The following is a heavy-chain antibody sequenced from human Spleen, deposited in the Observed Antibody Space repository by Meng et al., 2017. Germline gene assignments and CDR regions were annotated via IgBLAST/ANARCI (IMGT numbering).Heavy chain of an antibody. J-gene: IGHJ5*02. CDR1: GFTFSSHA. Sequence: GGSLRLSCAASGFTFSSHAMSWVRQSPGKGLEWVSAISDSGSTTYYADSMKGRFTISRDNSKNTLYLQMNSLRAEDTAVYYCAKDHRLPQITVVRGTMKAPTEDWFDPWGQGTLVTVSS. V-gene: IGHV3-23*01. D-gene: IGHD3-10*01. CDR3: AKDHRLPQITVVRGTMKAPTEDWFDP. CDR2: ISDSGSTT.